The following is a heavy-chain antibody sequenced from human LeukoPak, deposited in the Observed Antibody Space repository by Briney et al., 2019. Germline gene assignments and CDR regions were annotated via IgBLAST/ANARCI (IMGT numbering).Heavy chain of an antibody. CDR1: GFTFSDYY. D-gene: IGHD1-26*01. Sequence: PGGSLRLSCAASGFTFSDYYMSWVRQAPGKGLEWVSYISSSGSTIYYADSVKGRFTISRDNAKNSLYLQMNSLGAEDTAVYYCARDMGLSKKWELLSFDYWGQGTLVTVSS. J-gene: IGHJ4*02. V-gene: IGHV3-11*01. CDR3: ARDMGLSKKWELLSFDY. CDR2: ISSSGSTI.